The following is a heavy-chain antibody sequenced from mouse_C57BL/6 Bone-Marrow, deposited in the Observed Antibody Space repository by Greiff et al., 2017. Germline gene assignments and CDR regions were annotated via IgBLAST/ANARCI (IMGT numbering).Heavy chain of an antibody. CDR1: GYTFTSYG. CDR3: ARDYYGSSYGWFAY. CDR2: IYIGNGYT. Sequence: VQLQQSGAELVRPGSSVKMSCKTSGYTFTSYGINWVKQRPGQGLEWIGYIYIGNGYTEYNEKFKGKATLTSDTSSSTAYMQLSSRTSEDSAIYFWARDYYGSSYGWFAYWGQGTLVTVSA. V-gene: IGHV1-58*01. D-gene: IGHD1-1*01. J-gene: IGHJ3*01.